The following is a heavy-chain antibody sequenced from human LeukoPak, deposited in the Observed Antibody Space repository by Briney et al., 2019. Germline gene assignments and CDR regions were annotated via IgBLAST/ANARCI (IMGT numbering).Heavy chain of an antibody. CDR2: INTDGRSV. V-gene: IGHV3-74*01. CDR1: GFTFSSYW. Sequence: GGSLRLSCAASGFTFSSYWMHWVRQAPGKGLVWVSRINTDGRSVTYAELVKGRFTTSRDNAKNTLYLQMNSLRAEDTAVYYCLRTTLGPAGAIDYWGQGTLVAVSS. D-gene: IGHD2-2*01. J-gene: IGHJ4*02. CDR3: LRTTLGPAGAIDY.